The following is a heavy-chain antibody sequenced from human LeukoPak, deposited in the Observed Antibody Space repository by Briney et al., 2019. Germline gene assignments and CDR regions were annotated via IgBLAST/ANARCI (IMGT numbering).Heavy chain of an antibody. CDR3: VRIPNSANFPNWFDP. D-gene: IGHD4/OR15-4a*01. J-gene: IGHJ5*02. CDR1: GFTFSSST. Sequence: PGGSLRLSCAASGFTFSSSTMNWVRRAPGKGLEWVSSISSSSDYIYYADSVKGRFTISRDNAKNSLYLQMNSLRAEDTAVYYCVRIPNSANFPNWFDPWGQRTLVTVSS. CDR2: ISSSSDYI. V-gene: IGHV3-21*01.